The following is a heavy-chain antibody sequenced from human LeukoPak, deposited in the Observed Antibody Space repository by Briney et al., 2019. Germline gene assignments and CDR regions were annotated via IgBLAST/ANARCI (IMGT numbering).Heavy chain of an antibody. J-gene: IGHJ4*02. CDR2: FDPEDGET. Sequence: ASVKVSCKVSGDTLTELSMHGGRQAPGKGLGWRGGFDPEDGETIYAQKLQGRVTMTEDTSTDTAYRELSSLRSEDTAVYYCARQTYGSGSYYNLWGQGTLVTVSS. D-gene: IGHD3-10*01. CDR1: GDTLTELS. CDR3: ARQTYGSGSYYNL. V-gene: IGHV1-24*01.